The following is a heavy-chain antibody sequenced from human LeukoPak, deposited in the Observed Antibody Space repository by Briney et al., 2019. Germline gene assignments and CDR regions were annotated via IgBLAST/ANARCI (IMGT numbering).Heavy chain of an antibody. V-gene: IGHV1-46*01. D-gene: IGHD2-15*01. Sequence: ASVKVSCKASGYTFTSYYMHWVRQAPGQGLEWMGIINPSGGSTSYAQKFQGRVTMTRDTSTSTAYMELRSLRSDDTAVYYCARESCSGGSCYCNYWGQGTLVTVSS. CDR1: GYTFTSYY. J-gene: IGHJ4*02. CDR3: ARESCSGGSCYCNY. CDR2: INPSGGST.